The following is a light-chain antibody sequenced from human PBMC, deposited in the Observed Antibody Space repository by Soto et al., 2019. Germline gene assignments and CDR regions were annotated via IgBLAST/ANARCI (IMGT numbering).Light chain of an antibody. V-gene: IGLV8-61*01. CDR3: VLYMGSAWV. CDR2: STN. Sequence: QTAVTQEPSFSVSPGGTVTLTCGLSSGSVSTSYYPSWYQQTPGQAPRTLIYSTNTRSSGVPDRFSGSILGNKAALTITGAQADDESDYYCVLYMGSAWVFGGGTKLTVL. CDR1: SGSVSTSYY. J-gene: IGLJ3*02.